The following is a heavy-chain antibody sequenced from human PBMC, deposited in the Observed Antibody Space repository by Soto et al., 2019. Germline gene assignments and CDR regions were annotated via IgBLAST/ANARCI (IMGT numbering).Heavy chain of an antibody. D-gene: IGHD2-2*01. CDR2: IYYSGST. CDR1: GGSISSGGYY. Sequence: ASETLSLTXTVSGGSISSGGYYWSWIRQHPGKGLEWIGYIYYSGSTYYNPSLKSRVTISVDTSKNQFSLKLSSVTAADTAVYYCAREIVVVPAAFDPWGQGTLVTVSS. V-gene: IGHV4-31*02. CDR3: AREIVVVPAAFDP. J-gene: IGHJ5*02.